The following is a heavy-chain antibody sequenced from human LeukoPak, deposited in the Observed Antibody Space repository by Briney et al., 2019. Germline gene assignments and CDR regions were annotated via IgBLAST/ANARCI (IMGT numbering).Heavy chain of an antibody. D-gene: IGHD3-9*01. CDR2: IDGSRGNT. CDR3: AKLGGFDILTGIDH. V-gene: IGHV3-23*01. Sequence: GGSLRLSCATSGFTFNSYSMSWVRQAPGKGLEWVSSIDGSRGNTYHADSVKGRFTISRDTSKNTLYLQMSSLRVEDTAKYYCAKLGGFDILTGIDHWGQGTLVTVSS. J-gene: IGHJ4*02. CDR1: GFTFNSYS.